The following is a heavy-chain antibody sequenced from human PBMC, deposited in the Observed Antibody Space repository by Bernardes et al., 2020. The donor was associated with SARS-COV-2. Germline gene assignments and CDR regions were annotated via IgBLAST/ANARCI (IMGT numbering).Heavy chain of an antibody. CDR2: INSDGSTT. CDR1: GFTFSNNW. J-gene: IGHJ4*02. CDR3: IRDGMIPN. D-gene: IGHD3-16*01. V-gene: IGHV3-74*01. Sequence: GGSLRLSCAASGFTFSNNWMHWVRQAPGKGPVWVSRINSDGSTTNYADSVKGRFTISRDNAKNTLYLQMNSLRAEDTAVYYCIRDGMIPNWGQGTLVTVSS.